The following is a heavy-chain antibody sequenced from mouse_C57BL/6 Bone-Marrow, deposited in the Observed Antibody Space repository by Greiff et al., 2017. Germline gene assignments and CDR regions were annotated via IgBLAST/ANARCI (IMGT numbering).Heavy chain of an antibody. Sequence: QVQLQQPGAELVKPGASVKLSCKASGSTFTSYWMQWVKQRPGQGLEWIGEIDPSDSYTNYNQKFKGKATLTVDTSSSTAYMQLSSLTSEDSAVYYCAREYYFDYWGQGTTLTVSS. CDR3: AREYYFDY. CDR2: IDPSDSYT. V-gene: IGHV1-50*01. J-gene: IGHJ2*01. CDR1: GSTFTSYW.